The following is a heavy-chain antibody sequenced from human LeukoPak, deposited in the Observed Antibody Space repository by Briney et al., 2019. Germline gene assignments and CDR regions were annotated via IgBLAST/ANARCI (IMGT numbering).Heavy chain of an antibody. CDR1: GFSFSSYE. J-gene: IGHJ4*02. CDR3: AKDRYSSGWYGGYYFDY. CDR2: IRYDGSNK. D-gene: IGHD6-19*01. Sequence: GGSLRLSCAASGFSFSSYEMNWVRQAPGKGLEWVAFIRYDGSNKYYADSVKGRFTTSRDNSKNTLYLQMNSLRAEDTAVYYCAKDRYSSGWYGGYYFDYWGQGTLVTVSS. V-gene: IGHV3-30*02.